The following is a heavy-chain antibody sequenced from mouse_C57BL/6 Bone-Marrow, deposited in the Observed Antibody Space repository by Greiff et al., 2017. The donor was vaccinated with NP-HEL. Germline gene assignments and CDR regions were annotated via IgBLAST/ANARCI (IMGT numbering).Heavy chain of an antibody. CDR1: GYTFTSYW. CDR2: IDPSDSYT. CDR3: ANSFDY. V-gene: IGHV1-59*01. J-gene: IGHJ2*01. Sequence: QVQLQQPGAELVRPGTSVKLSCKASGYTFTSYWMHWVKQRPGQGLEWIGVIDPSDSYTNYNQKFKGKATLTVDTSSSTAYMQLSSLTSVDSAVYYCANSFDYWGQGTTLTVSS.